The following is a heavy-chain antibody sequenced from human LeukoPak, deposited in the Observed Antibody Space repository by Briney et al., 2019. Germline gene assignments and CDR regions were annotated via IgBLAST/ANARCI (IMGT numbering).Heavy chain of an antibody. CDR3: ARLQTDGSGWPFDY. D-gene: IGHD6-19*01. Sequence: GESLKISCKGSGYIFTSQWIGWVRQMPGKGLEWMGIIYPGDSDTRYSPSFEGQVTMSADKSISTAYLQWSSLKASDTAMYYCARLQTDGSGWPFDYWGQGTLVTASS. CDR1: GYIFTSQW. J-gene: IGHJ4*02. CDR2: IYPGDSDT. V-gene: IGHV5-51*01.